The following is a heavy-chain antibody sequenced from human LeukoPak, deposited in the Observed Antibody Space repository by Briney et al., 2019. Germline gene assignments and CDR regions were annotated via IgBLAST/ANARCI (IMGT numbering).Heavy chain of an antibody. CDR3: ARTQPTDRGGWYDCDS. V-gene: IGHV4-4*07. D-gene: IGHD6-19*01. CDR1: GGSISSYY. J-gene: IGHJ4*02. Sequence: PSETLSLTCTVFGGSISSYYWNWIRQPAGKGLEWIGRMSSGGIIHYNPSLKSRVSMSVDTSKNQVSLKVSLVTAADTAVYFCARTQPTDRGGWYDCDSWGQGTLVTVSS. CDR2: MSSGGII.